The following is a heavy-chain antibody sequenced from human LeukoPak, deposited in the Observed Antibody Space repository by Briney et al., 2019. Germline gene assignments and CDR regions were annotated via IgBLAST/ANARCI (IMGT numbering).Heavy chain of an antibody. D-gene: IGHD4-17*01. CDR3: ARGGMETTVTTFDY. Sequence: SETLSLTCTVSGGSISSYYWSWIRQPPGKGLEWIGYIYYSGSTNYNPSLKSRVTISVDTSKNQFSLKLSSVTAADTAVYYCARGGMETTVTTFDYWGQGTLVTVSS. CDR2: IYYSGST. V-gene: IGHV4-59*12. CDR1: GGSISSYY. J-gene: IGHJ4*02.